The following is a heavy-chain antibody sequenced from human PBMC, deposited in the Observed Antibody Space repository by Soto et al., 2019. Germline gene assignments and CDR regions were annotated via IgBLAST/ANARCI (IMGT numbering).Heavy chain of an antibody. D-gene: IGHD2-15*01. Sequence: GGSLRLSCAASGFTFSSYGMHWVRQAPGKGLEWVAVISYDGSNKYYADSVKGRFTISRDNSKNTLYLQMNSLRAEDTAVYYCASQLPYCSGGSCRQRDDYWGQGTLVTVSS. CDR3: ASQLPYCSGGSCRQRDDY. CDR1: GFTFSSYG. J-gene: IGHJ4*02. CDR2: ISYDGSNK. V-gene: IGHV3-30*03.